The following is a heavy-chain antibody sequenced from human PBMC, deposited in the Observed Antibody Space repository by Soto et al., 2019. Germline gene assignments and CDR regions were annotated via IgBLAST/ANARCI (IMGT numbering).Heavy chain of an antibody. Sequence: EVQLVESGGGLVKPGGSLRLSCAASGFTFSSYSMNWVRQAPGKGLEWVPALYDLDGTYYADSVKGRLTTSSDSSGTTVYLQMNYLGPNDTAVYSFATWHLQDHGYDIWGQGTMVTASS. CDR2: LYDLDGT. J-gene: IGHJ3*02. CDR1: GFTFSSYS. CDR3: ATWHLQDHGYDI. D-gene: IGHD2-15*01. V-gene: IGHV3-66*01.